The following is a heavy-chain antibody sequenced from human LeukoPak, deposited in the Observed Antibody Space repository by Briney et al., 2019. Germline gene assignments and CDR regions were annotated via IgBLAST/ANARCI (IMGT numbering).Heavy chain of an antibody. J-gene: IGHJ3*01. CDR2: ISSSSAYI. CDR1: GFIYSDYS. Sequence: SGGSLRLSCVASGFIYSDYSMDWVRQAPGKGLEWVSSISSSSAYIFYSDSVKGRFTISRDNAQSSLYLQMNSLRAGDTAVYYCARQAVARPFDLWGQGTMVAVSS. V-gene: IGHV3-21*06. CDR3: ARQAVARPFDL.